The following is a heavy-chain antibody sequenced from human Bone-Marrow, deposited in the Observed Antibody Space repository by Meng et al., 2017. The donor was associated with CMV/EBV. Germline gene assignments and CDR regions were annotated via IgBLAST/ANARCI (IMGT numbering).Heavy chain of an antibody. D-gene: IGHD1-26*01. V-gene: IGHV5-51*01. CDR2: IYPGDSDT. J-gene: IGHJ4*02. Sequence: GGSLRLSCKGSGYSFTSYWIGWMRQMPGKGLEWMGIIYPGDSDTRYSPSFQGQVTISADKSISTAYLQWSSLKASDTAMYYCARHSLWELHIDYWGQGTLVAVSS. CDR1: GYSFTSYW. CDR3: ARHSLWELHIDY.